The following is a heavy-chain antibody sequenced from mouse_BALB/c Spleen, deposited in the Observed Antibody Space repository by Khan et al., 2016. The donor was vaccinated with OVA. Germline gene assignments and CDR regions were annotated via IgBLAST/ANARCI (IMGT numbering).Heavy chain of an antibody. D-gene: IGHD2-12*01. J-gene: IGHJ3*01. CDR3: ARGYEFFPY. V-gene: IGHV1-26*01. CDR1: GYSFTVYY. CDR2: VNPNNGDT. Sequence: EVQLQQSGPDLVKPGASVKISCKASGYSFTVYYMTWVKQSHGKSPEWIGRVNPNNGDTNYNQNFKGKAILTVDKSSNTAYMELRSLTSADSAVFCCARGYEFFPYWGQGTLVTVSA.